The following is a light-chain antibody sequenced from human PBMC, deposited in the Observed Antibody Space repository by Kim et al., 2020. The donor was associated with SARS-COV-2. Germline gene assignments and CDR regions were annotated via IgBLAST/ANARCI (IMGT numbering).Light chain of an antibody. CDR2: AAS. CDR3: QQSYSSPLYT. V-gene: IGKV1-39*01. CDR1: QSISSF. Sequence: ASVGDRVTITCRARQSISSFLNWYHQKPGKAPKLLIYAASSLQSGVPSRFSGSGSGTDFTLTISSLQPEDFAIYYCQQSYSSPLYTFGQGTKLEI. J-gene: IGKJ2*01.